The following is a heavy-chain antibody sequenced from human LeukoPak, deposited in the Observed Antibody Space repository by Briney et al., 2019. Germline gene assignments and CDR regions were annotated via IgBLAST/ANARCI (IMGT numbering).Heavy chain of an antibody. CDR2: ITTSGGST. CDR1: GFTFSTYA. Sequence: GGSLRLSCAASGFTFSTYAMSWVRQPPGKGLEWVSAITTSGGSTYYADSVKGRFTISRDNSKNTLYLEMNSLRAEDTAVYYCAKSRTAAVAGGFDYWGQGTLVTVSS. D-gene: IGHD6-19*01. J-gene: IGHJ4*02. CDR3: AKSRTAAVAGGFDY. V-gene: IGHV3-23*01.